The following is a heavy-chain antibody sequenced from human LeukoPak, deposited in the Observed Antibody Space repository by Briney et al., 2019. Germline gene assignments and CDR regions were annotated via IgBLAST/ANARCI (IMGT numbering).Heavy chain of an antibody. V-gene: IGHV3-53*01. J-gene: IGHJ1*01. Sequence: GGSLRLSCAVSGFTVSSIYMSWVRQAPGKGLEWISVIYSGGSTYYADSVKGRFTISRDNSKNTLYLQMNSLRAEDTAVYYCARGWYSGSYFRYFQHWGQGTLVTVSS. CDR1: GFTVSSIY. D-gene: IGHD1-26*01. CDR2: IYSGGST. CDR3: ARGWYSGSYFRYFQH.